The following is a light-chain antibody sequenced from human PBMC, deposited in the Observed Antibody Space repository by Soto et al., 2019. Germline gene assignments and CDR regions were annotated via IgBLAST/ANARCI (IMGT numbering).Light chain of an antibody. J-gene: IGKJ3*01. V-gene: IGKV3-11*01. CDR2: ATS. Sequence: EVVLTQSPATLSWSPGERATLSCRASQSIGHYLAWYQQKPGQAPRLQIYATSNRASGIPARFSGSGSGTVFTLTISSLEPEEFAVYYCQQRSSWPFSFGAGTKVDIK. CDR3: QQRSSWPFS. CDR1: QSIGHY.